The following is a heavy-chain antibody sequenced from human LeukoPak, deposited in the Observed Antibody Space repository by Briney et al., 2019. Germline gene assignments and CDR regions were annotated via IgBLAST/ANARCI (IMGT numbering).Heavy chain of an antibody. Sequence: SETLSLTCAVYGGSFSGYNWSWLRQPPGKGLEWIGEINHSGSTNYNPSLKSRVTISIDTSKNQFSLKVSSVTAADTAVYYCARHYGPWGQGTLVTVSS. V-gene: IGHV4-34*01. CDR1: GGSFSGYN. CDR3: ARHYGP. J-gene: IGHJ4*02. D-gene: IGHD3-16*01. CDR2: INHSGST.